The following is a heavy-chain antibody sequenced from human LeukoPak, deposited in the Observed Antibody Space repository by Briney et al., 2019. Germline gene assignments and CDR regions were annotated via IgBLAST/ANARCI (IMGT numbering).Heavy chain of an antibody. V-gene: IGHV4-31*03. CDR3: AGVPTTVSRKYWYFDL. D-gene: IGHD4-17*01. CDR1: GASINSGSYY. Sequence: PSETLSLTCSVSGASINSGSYYWTWIRQRPGKGLEWIGYIYNSGSTLYNPSLKSRVTISVDTSNNQFSLKLRSVTDADTAVYYCAGVPTTVSRKYWYFDLWGRGTLVTVSS. J-gene: IGHJ2*01. CDR2: IYNSGST.